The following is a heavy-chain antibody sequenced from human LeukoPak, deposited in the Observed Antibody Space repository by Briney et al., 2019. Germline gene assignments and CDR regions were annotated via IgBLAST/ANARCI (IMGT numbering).Heavy chain of an antibody. J-gene: IGHJ3*02. CDR3: ARGGGDYVRNAFDI. V-gene: IGHV1-24*01. D-gene: IGHD4-17*01. CDR2: FDPEDGET. Sequence: ASVKVSCKVSGYTLTELSMHWVRQAPGKGLEWMGGFDPEDGETIYAQKFQGRVTITADESTSTAYMELSSLRSEDTAVYYCARGGGDYVRNAFDIWGQGTMVTVSS. CDR1: GYTLTELS.